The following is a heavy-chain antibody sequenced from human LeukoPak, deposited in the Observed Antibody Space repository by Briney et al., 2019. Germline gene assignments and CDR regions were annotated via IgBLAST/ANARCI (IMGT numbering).Heavy chain of an antibody. D-gene: IGHD6-19*01. Sequence: GGSLRLSCVFSGFTFDDYAMHWVRDGPGKRLDWVPLISGDGGRPYYADSVKGRFTISRDNSKNSLYLEMTSLRTEDTALYYCAKDILSGFYETFDYWGQGTLVNVSS. J-gene: IGHJ4*02. CDR3: AKDILSGFYETFDY. V-gene: IGHV3-43*02. CDR1: GFTFDDYA. CDR2: ISGDGGRP.